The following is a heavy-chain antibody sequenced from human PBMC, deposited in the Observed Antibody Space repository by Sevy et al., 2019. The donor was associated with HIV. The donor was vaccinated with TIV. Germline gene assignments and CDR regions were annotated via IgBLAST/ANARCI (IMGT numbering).Heavy chain of an antibody. J-gene: IGHJ4*02. CDR1: VFIISNNY. CDR2: MYSGGRP. CDR3: ARGYCGGGSCTELDH. V-gene: IGHV3-53*01. D-gene: IGHD2-15*01. Sequence: GGSLRLSCAASVFIISNNYTAWVRQAPGKGLEWVSVMYSGGRPYYADSVKGGFALSRDMSKKKVYLQMNSLRAEDTAVYDWARGYCGGGSCTELDHWGQGTLVTFSS.